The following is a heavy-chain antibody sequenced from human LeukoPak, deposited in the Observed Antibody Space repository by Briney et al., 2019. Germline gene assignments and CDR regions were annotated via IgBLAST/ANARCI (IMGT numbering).Heavy chain of an antibody. Sequence: ASVKVSCKASGYTFTSYGISWVRQAPGQGLEWLGWISAYNGNTNYAQKFQGRVTMTTDTSTSTAYMELRSLRCDDPAVYYCARDHPTYYDFWSGYYEGGFDYWGQGTLVTVSS. J-gene: IGHJ4*02. D-gene: IGHD3-3*01. CDR3: ARDHPTYYDFWSGYYEGGFDY. CDR1: GYTFTSYG. V-gene: IGHV1-18*01. CDR2: ISAYNGNT.